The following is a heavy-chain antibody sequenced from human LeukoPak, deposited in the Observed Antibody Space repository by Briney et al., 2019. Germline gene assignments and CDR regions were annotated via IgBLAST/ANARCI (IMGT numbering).Heavy chain of an antibody. CDR2: INPNSGGT. CDR3: AREGGLVQHGDFRY. D-gene: IGHD1-1*01. CDR1: GYTFTGYY. J-gene: IGHJ4*02. V-gene: IGHV1-2*02. Sequence: ASVKLSCKASGYTFTGYYMHWVRQAPGQGLEWMGWINPNSGGTNYAQKFQGRVTMTRDTSISTAYMELSRLRSDDTAVYYCAREGGLVQHGDFRYWGQGTLVTVSS.